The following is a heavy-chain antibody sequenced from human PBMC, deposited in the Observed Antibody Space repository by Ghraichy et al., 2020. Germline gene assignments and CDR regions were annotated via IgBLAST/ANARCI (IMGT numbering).Heavy chain of an antibody. V-gene: IGHV1-24*01. Sequence: ASVKVSFKVSGHTLKELVIHWVRQAPGKGLEWMGGFDPENGKRMYAQNFQGRVTMTEDTFTGTAYMELSSLTSEDTAVYYCATNSGPYCTTRHCYSPLDYWGQGTPVTVSS. CDR3: ATNSGPYCTTRHCYSPLDY. CDR2: FDPENGKR. CDR1: GHTLKELV. D-gene: IGHD2-8*01. J-gene: IGHJ4*02.